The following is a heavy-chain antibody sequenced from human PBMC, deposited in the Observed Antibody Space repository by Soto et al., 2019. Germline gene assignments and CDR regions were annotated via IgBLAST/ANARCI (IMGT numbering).Heavy chain of an antibody. CDR1: RYTFKISG. D-gene: IGHD3-3*01. CDR3: TKTGLSSGIWSSWFGF. V-gene: IGHV3-73*01. Sequence: GGSLRLSCAASRYTFKISGAHWVRQAPGKGLEWVGRIKSKSNNNATAYAPSVKGTITISRDDTNNTPHLQINSPKTKDTPEYYCTKTGLSSGIWSSWFGFWGQGTLVTGSS. CDR2: IKSKSNNNAT. J-gene: IGHJ5*01.